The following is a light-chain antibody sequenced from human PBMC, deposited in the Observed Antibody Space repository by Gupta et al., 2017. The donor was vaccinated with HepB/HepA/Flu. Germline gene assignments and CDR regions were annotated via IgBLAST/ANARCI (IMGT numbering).Light chain of an antibody. CDR1: QSIRSY. Sequence: DIQMTQSPSSLSASVGDRVTITCRASQSIRSYLNWYQQKPGKAPKLLIYAASSWQSGVPSRFSGSGCGKDVTLTISSRQPEDFAAYYCQQNDSNPPVTFGHGTKVDIK. CDR3: QQNDSNPPVT. V-gene: IGKV1-39*01. J-gene: IGKJ3*01. CDR2: AAS.